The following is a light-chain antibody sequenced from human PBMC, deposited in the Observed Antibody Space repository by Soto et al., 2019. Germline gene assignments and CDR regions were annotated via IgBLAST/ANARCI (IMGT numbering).Light chain of an antibody. Sequence: SSELTQPLSVSVALGQTARITCGGNNIGSKNVHWYQQRPGQAPVVVIFRDSNRPSGIPERFSGSNSGNTATLTISRAQVGDEADYYCQVWDSSKAVVFGGGTKLTVL. J-gene: IGLJ2*01. CDR1: NIGSKN. CDR2: RDS. V-gene: IGLV3-9*01. CDR3: QVWDSSKAVV.